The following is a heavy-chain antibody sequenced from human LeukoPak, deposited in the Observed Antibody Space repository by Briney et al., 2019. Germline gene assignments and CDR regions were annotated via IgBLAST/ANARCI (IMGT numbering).Heavy chain of an antibody. V-gene: IGHV4-59*01. Sequence: PSETLSLTCTVSGGSISSYYWSWIRQPPGKGLEWIGYIYYSGSTNYNPSLKSRVTISVDTSKNQFSLKLSSVTAADTAVYYCARASYYDSSGYYYVHAFDIWGQGTMVTVSS. D-gene: IGHD3-22*01. CDR3: ARASYYDSSGYYYVHAFDI. CDR2: IYYSGST. CDR1: GGSISSYY. J-gene: IGHJ3*02.